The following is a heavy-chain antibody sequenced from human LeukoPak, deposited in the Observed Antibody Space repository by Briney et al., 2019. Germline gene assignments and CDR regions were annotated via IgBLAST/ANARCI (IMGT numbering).Heavy chain of an antibody. J-gene: IGHJ4*02. CDR3: AKGFYVAGNYYFDY. D-gene: IGHD6-19*01. CDR1: GFTFSNYG. V-gene: IGHV3-30*18. CDR2: ISYDGSNK. Sequence: GGSLRLSCAVSGFTFSNYGMHWIRQAPGKGLEWMTLISYDGSNKYYADSVKGRFTISRDNSKNTLYLQMNSLRAEDTAVYYCAKGFYVAGNYYFDYWGQGTLVTVSS.